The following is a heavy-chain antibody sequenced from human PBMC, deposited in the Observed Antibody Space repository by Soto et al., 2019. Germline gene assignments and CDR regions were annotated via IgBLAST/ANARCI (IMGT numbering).Heavy chain of an antibody. CDR1: GGSISSYY. CDR2: IYYSGST. Sequence: SETLSLTCTVSGGSISSYYWSWIRQPPGKGLEWIGYIYYSGSTNYNPSLKSRVTISVDTSKNQFSLKLSSVTAADTAVYYCARHLKYYDILTGYYYYYYMDVWGKGTTVTVSS. J-gene: IGHJ6*03. D-gene: IGHD3-9*01. CDR3: ARHLKYYDILTGYYYYYYMDV. V-gene: IGHV4-59*08.